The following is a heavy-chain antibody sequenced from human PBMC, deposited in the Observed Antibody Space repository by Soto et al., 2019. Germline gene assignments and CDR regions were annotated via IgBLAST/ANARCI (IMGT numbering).Heavy chain of an antibody. Sequence: QLVQSGPEVKKPGASVKISCNLSGNTFTTYYIQWVRQAPGQGLEWMGLVNPSGGSTTYVQNFQGRITMTWDTSTNTVYMELSSLTSADTAVYFCASKYGVATSRGLFSNGMDVWGQGTTVTVSS. D-gene: IGHD5-12*01. CDR3: ASKYGVATSRGLFSNGMDV. J-gene: IGHJ6*02. CDR2: VNPSGGST. V-gene: IGHV1-46*01. CDR1: GNTFTTYY.